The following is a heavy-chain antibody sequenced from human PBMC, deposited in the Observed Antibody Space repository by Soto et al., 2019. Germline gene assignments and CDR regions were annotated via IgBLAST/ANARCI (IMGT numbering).Heavy chain of an antibody. Sequence: QVQLVQSGAEVKKPGSSVKVSCKASGGTFTTYAITWVRQAPGQGLEWMGGIIPIFGTANYAQKFQGRVTITADESTSTASMHLSSLSSDDTAVYYCAREVGATINWFDPWGQGTLVTVSS. CDR1: GGTFTTYA. J-gene: IGHJ5*02. CDR2: IIPIFGTA. V-gene: IGHV1-69*01. D-gene: IGHD1-26*01. CDR3: AREVGATINWFDP.